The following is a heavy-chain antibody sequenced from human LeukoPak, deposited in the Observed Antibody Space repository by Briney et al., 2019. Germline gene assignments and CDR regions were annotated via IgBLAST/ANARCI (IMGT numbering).Heavy chain of an antibody. V-gene: IGHV3-66*01. CDR1: GFTVSSNY. J-gene: IGHJ4*02. Sequence: GGSLRLSCAASGFTVSSNYMNWVRQAPGKGLEWVSVIYGGDSTYYADSVKGRFTISRDNSQNTLYLQMSGLRAEDTAVYYCARARRYNWIVLDYWGQGTLVTVSS. D-gene: IGHD1-20*01. CDR3: ARARRYNWIVLDY. CDR2: IYGGDST.